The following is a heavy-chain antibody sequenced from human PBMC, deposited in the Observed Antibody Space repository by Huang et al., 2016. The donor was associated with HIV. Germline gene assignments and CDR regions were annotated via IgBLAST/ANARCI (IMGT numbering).Heavy chain of an antibody. J-gene: IGHJ4*02. D-gene: IGHD3-22*01. Sequence: HLQESGPGLVKPSETLSLTFSVSCGSIKSTNFYWGWIRQPPGKGLEWIGSSYNSGDTTYNPSLKSRVTISVDTSKKQVSLKLNVVTAADTAIYYCVRQTFYYDSGGYPPDYWGQGTLVIVSS. V-gene: IGHV4-39*01. CDR3: VRQTFYYDSGGYPPDY. CDR1: CGSIKSTNFY. CDR2: SYNSGDT.